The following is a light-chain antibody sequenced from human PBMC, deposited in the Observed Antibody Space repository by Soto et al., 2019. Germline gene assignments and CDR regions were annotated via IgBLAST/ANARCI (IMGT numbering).Light chain of an antibody. Sequence: QAVVTQEPSFSVSPGGTVTLTCGLSSGSVSATYYPSWYQQTPGQAPRTLIYSTNTRSSGVPDRFSGYILGNKAALTIAGAKADDESDYYCVLYMGSGIPVFGGGTKLTV. CDR2: STN. V-gene: IGLV8-61*01. CDR3: VLYMGSGIPV. J-gene: IGLJ2*01. CDR1: SGSVSATYY.